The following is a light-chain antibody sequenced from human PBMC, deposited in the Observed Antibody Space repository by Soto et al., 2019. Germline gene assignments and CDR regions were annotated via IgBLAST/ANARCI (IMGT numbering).Light chain of an antibody. V-gene: IGLV2-14*01. CDR3: SSYTATNSLVV. CDR2: AVS. J-gene: IGLJ1*01. Sequence: QSALTQPASVSGSPGQSITISCTGASSDVGNYDYVSWYQQHPGKAPKLIMYAVSNRPSGVSSRFSGSKSGNTASLTISGLQAEDEAADYCSSYTATNSLVVFGTGTKLTVL. CDR1: SSDVGNYDY.